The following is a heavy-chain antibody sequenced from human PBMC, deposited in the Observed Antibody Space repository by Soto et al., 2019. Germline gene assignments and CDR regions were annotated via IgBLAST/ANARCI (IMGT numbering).Heavy chain of an antibody. CDR2: IYYSGST. CDR1: GGSISSSSYY. D-gene: IGHD2-2*01. J-gene: IGHJ6*02. CDR3: ARQDGCYAHYYYYGMEV. Sequence: SETLSLTCTVSGGSISSSSYYWGWIRQPPGKGLEWIGSIYYSGSTYYNPSLKSRATISVDTSKNQFSLKLSSVTAADTAVYYCARQDGCYAHYYYYGMEVWGQGTTVTVSS. V-gene: IGHV4-39*01.